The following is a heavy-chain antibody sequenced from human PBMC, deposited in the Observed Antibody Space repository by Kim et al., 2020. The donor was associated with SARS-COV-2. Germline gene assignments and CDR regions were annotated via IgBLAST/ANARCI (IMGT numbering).Heavy chain of an antibody. Sequence: YYADAVKGRFTISRDNSKNTLYLQMNSLRAEDTAVYYCARDQHGDYVFDLWGQGTLVTVSS. CDR3: ARDQHGDYVFDL. V-gene: IGHV3-53*01. D-gene: IGHD4-17*01. J-gene: IGHJ5*02.